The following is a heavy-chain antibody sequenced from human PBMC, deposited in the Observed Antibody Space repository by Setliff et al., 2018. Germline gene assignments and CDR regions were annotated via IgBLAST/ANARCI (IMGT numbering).Heavy chain of an antibody. CDR1: GGSISSYY. CDR3: ARASRFGTIVYRGDYYMDV. Sequence: SETLSLTCTVSGGSISSYYWSWIRQPPGKGLEWIGYIYTSGSTNYNPSLKSRVTISVDTSKNQFSLKLSSVTAADTAVYYCARASRFGTIVYRGDYYMDVWGKGTTVTVSS. J-gene: IGHJ6*03. CDR2: IYTSGST. D-gene: IGHD3-10*01. V-gene: IGHV4-4*08.